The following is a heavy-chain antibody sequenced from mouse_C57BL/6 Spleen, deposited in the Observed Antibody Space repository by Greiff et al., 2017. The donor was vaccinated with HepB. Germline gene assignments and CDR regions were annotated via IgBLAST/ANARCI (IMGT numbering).Heavy chain of an antibody. CDR2: IRSKSNNYAT. CDR3: VRLGGDYAMDY. J-gene: IGHJ4*01. CDR1: GFSFNTYA. V-gene: IGHV10-1*01. D-gene: IGHD1-1*02. Sequence: EVKLMESGGGLVQPKGSLKLSCAASGFSFNTYAMNWVRQAPGKGLEWVARIRSKSNNYATYYADSVKDRFTISRDDSESMLYLQMNNLKTEDTAMYYCVRLGGDYAMDYWGQGTSVTVSS.